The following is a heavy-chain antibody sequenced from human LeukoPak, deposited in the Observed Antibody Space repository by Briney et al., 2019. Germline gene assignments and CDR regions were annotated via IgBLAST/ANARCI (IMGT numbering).Heavy chain of an antibody. CDR1: GGSISSYY. J-gene: IGHJ4*02. CDR3: ARGRDLYDSSGYYGAY. CDR2: IYYSGST. D-gene: IGHD3-22*01. Sequence: SETLSLTCTVSGGSISSYYWSWIRQPPGKGLEWIGYIYYSGSTNYNPSLKSRVTISVDTSKNQFSLKLSSVTAADTAVYYCARGRDLYDSSGYYGAYWGQGTLVTVSS. V-gene: IGHV4-59*01.